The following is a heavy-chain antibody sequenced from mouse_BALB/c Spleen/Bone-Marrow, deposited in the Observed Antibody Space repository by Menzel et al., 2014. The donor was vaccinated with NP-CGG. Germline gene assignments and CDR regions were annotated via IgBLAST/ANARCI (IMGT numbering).Heavy chain of an antibody. CDR1: GYSFTGYN. J-gene: IGHJ2*01. CDR3: ARSGYYFDY. D-gene: IGHD4-1*01. Sequence: VQLKHSGPELEKPGASVKISCKASGYSFTGYNMNWVKQSTGKSLEWIGNIDPSYGGTSYNQKFKGKATLTVDKSSSTAYMQRKSLTSEDSAVYCCARSGYYFDYWGQGTTLTVSS. CDR2: IDPSYGGT. V-gene: IGHV1-39*01.